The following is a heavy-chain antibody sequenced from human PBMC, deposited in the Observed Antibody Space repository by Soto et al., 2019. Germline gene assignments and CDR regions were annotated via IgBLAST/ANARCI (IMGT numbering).Heavy chain of an antibody. CDR1: GGSISSYY. V-gene: IGHV4-59*01. J-gene: IGHJ6*02. CDR3: ARVRYCSGGSCPEALYYYYGMDV. D-gene: IGHD2-15*01. CDR2: IYYSGST. Sequence: PSETLSLTCTVSGGSISSYYWSWIRQPPGKGLEWIGYIYYSGSTNYNPSLKSRVTISVDTSKNQFSLKLSSVTAADTAVYYCARVRYCSGGSCPEALYYYYGMDVWGQGTTVTVSS.